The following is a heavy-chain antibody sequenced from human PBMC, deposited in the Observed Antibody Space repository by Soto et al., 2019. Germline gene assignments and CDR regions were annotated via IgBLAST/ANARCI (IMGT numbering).Heavy chain of an antibody. V-gene: IGHV3-23*01. Sequence: GGSLRLSCAASGFTFSSYAMSWVRQAPGKGLEWVSAISGSGGSTYYADSVKGRFTISRDNSKNTLYLQMNSLRAEDTAVYYCAKPLFRIAAAGTLRNDYWGQGTLVTSPQ. CDR1: GFTFSSYA. CDR3: AKPLFRIAAAGTLRNDY. D-gene: IGHD6-13*01. CDR2: ISGSGGST. J-gene: IGHJ4*02.